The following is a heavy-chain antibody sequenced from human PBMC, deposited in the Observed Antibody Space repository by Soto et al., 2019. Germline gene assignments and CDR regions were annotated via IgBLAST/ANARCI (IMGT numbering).Heavy chain of an antibody. J-gene: IGHJ1*01. V-gene: IGHV4-59*01. CDR1: GGSISNYH. Sequence: QVQLQESGPGLAKPSETLSLTCTVSGGSISNYHWSWIRQSPGKGLVWIGYVHYSESTNYNPALKSRVAIPVHSYKNQHSLKLSSVNAADTAVYYCARAGSNSWYQLFQRWGQGTLVIVSS. CDR2: VHYSEST. CDR3: ARAGSNSWYQLFQR. D-gene: IGHD6-13*01.